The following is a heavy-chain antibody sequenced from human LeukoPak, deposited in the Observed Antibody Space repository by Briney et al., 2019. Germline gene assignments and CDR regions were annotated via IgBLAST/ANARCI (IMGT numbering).Heavy chain of an antibody. Sequence: GGSLRLSCAASGFTFSSYWMHWVRQAPGKGLVWVPRINSDGSSTSYADSVKGRFTISRDNAKNTLYLQMNSLRAEDTAVYYCARGDILTGCDAFDIWGQGTMVTVSS. CDR2: INSDGSST. CDR1: GFTFSSYW. CDR3: ARGDILTGCDAFDI. V-gene: IGHV3-74*01. J-gene: IGHJ3*02. D-gene: IGHD3-9*01.